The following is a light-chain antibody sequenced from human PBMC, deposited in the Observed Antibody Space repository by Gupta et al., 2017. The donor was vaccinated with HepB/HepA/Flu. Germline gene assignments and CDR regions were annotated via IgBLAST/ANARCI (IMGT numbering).Light chain of an antibody. J-gene: IGLJ1*01. V-gene: IGLV1-44*01. CDR1: SSNIGSNI. Sequence: QSVLTQSPSASGTPGQRVTISCSGSSSNIGSNIVNWYQQVPGTAPKLLIYNNYPRPSGVPDRFSGSKSGTSASLAISGLQSEDEADYYCAAWDDSLNGNVFGTGTKVTVL. CDR3: AAWDDSLNGNV. CDR2: NNY.